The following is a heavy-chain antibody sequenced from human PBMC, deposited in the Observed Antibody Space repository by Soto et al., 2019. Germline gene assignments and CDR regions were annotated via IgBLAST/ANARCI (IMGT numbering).Heavy chain of an antibody. CDR2: IKSKTDCGAT. CDR1: DFTLSNAW. Sequence: EVQLMESGGGLVKPGGSLRLSCAASDFTLSNAWMNWVRQAPGKGLEWVGRIKSKTDCGATDYAAPVKGRFTISRDDSKNTLYLQMNSLKTEDTAVYYCTTLRWTTHPYFAYWGHGTLVTVSS. D-gene: IGHD2-15*01. CDR3: TTLRWTTHPYFAY. V-gene: IGHV3-15*07. J-gene: IGHJ4*01.